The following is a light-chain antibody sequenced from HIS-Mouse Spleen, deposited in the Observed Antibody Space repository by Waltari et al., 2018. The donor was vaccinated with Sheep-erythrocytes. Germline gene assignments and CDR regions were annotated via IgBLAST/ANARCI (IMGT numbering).Light chain of an antibody. V-gene: IGKV1-5*03. CDR1: QSISSW. CDR2: KAS. Sequence: DIQMTQSPSTLSASVGDRVTITCRASQSISSWVAWYQQKPGKAPKLLIYKASSLESGVPSRFSGSGSGTEFTLTISSLQPDDFATYHCQQYNSYPLTFGGGTKVEIK. J-gene: IGKJ4*01. CDR3: QQYNSYPLT.